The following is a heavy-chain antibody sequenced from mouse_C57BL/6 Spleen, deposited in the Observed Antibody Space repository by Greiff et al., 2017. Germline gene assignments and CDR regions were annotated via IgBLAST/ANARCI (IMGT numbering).Heavy chain of an antibody. CDR1: GFSLTSYC. D-gene: IGHD3-3*01. CDR2: IWGVGST. CDR3: ARKGDYAMDY. J-gene: IGHJ4*01. Sequence: VKLMESGPGLVAPSHSLSITCTASGFSLTSYCVDWVRQSPGKGLEWLGVIWGVGSTNYNSALKSRLRISKDNSKSQVFLKMNSLQTDDPAMYYCARKGDYAMDYWGQGTSVTVSS. V-gene: IGHV2-6*01.